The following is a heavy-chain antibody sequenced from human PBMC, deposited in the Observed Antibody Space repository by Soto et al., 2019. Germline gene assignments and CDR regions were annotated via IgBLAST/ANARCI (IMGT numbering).Heavy chain of an antibody. CDR2: IIPIFGTE. J-gene: IGHJ4*02. D-gene: IGHD3-22*01. CDR3: ARSPALEYYHSSGYYCDY. CDR1: GGTFSSYA. V-gene: IGHV1-69*13. Sequence: SVKVSCKASGGTFSSYAISWFRQARGQGLEWMGGIIPIFGTENYAQKFQGRVTITADESTSTAYMELSRLRSEDTAVYYCARSPALEYYHSSGYYCDYWGQGTMVTLSS.